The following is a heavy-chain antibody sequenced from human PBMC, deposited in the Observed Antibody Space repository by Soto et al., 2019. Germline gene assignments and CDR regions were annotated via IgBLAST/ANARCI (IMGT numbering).Heavy chain of an antibody. CDR3: ARAPYINAWYRFDL. D-gene: IGHD6-13*01. Sequence: GGSLRLSCEASGFTFSGYWMSWVRQAPGKGLEWVADIKHDGSVKFYVDSVKGRFTISRDNAKKLLYLQMSGLRAEDTAPYYCARAPYINAWYRFDLWGQGTLVTVSS. V-gene: IGHV3-7*03. CDR2: IKHDGSVK. CDR1: GFTFSGYW. J-gene: IGHJ4*02.